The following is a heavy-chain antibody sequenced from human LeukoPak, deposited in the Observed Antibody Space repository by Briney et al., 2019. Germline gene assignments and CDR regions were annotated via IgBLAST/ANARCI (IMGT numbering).Heavy chain of an antibody. D-gene: IGHD7-27*01. CDR2: INPNIAAT. J-gene: IGHJ2*01. CDR3: ARSTGDWYFDL. V-gene: IGHV1-2*02. Sequence: GASVKVSCKVSGYMFTELSMHWVRQAPGQGLEWLGWINPNIAATNYAQKFQGRVTMTRDTSISTAYMELSRLRSDDTAVYYCARSTGDWYFDLWGRGTLVTVSS. CDR1: GYMFTELS.